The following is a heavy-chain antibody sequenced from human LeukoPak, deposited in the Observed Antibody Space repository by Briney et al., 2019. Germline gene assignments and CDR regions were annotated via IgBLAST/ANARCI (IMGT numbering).Heavy chain of an antibody. Sequence: SETLSLTCIVSGGSISSSSYYWTWIRQPPGKGLEWIGYMYYTGSTKYNPSLKSRVSISVDTSKNQFSLTLTSVTAADTAVYYCAAVVVSGTPYFDYWGQGTLVTVSS. D-gene: IGHD2-21*02. CDR1: GGSISSSSYY. J-gene: IGHJ4*02. CDR2: MYYTGST. V-gene: IGHV4-61*01. CDR3: AAVVVSGTPYFDY.